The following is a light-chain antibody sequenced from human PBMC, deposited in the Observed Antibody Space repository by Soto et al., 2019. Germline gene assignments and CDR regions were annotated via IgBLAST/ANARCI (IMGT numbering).Light chain of an antibody. CDR3: QQYDTSPRT. Sequence: EIVLTQSPATLSLSPGERATLSCGASQTISSGYLAWYQQKPGLAPRLPIYDASTRATGIPDRFSGSGSGSAFALTISRLEPEDFAVYYCQQYDTSPRTFGQGTKLEIK. J-gene: IGKJ2*02. V-gene: IGKV3D-20*01. CDR2: DAS. CDR1: QTISSGY.